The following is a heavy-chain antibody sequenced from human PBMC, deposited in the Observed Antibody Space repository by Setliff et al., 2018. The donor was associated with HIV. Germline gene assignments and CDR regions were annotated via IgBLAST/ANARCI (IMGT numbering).Heavy chain of an antibody. D-gene: IGHD2-8*02. CDR1: GYSISSGYY. CDR3: ARVSITYWYSIPRDYYYYMDV. V-gene: IGHV4-38-2*02. Sequence: SETLSLTCTVSGYSISSGYYWGWIRQPPGKGLEWIGNIYHSGSTDYNPSLKSRVTISVDTSKNQFSLRLSSVTAADTAVYYCARVSITYWYSIPRDYYYYMDVWGEGTTVTVSS. CDR2: IYHSGST. J-gene: IGHJ6*03.